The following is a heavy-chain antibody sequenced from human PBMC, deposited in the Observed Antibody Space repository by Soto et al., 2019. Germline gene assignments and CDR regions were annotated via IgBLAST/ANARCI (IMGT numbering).Heavy chain of an antibody. CDR1: GASMYDYY. Sequence: SETLSLTCTLSGASMYDYYGSWIRQSPGKGLEHIGYLHYDGSVNYNPSLKRRVTISMDRSKNQFSLDLKSITAADTATYYFAGSGHVFAGDFWGQGILVTVSS. CDR3: AGSGHVFAGDF. J-gene: IGHJ4*02. D-gene: IGHD3-10*01. CDR2: LHYDGSV. V-gene: IGHV4-59*13.